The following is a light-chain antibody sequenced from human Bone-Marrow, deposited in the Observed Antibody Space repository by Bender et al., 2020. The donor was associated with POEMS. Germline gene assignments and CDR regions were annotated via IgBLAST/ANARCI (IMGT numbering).Light chain of an antibody. V-gene: IGLV2-23*02. CDR2: EVF. CDR3: CSYAGGPWM. CDR1: DYNVGSYDL. J-gene: IGLJ3*02. Sequence: QSALTQPASVSGSPGQSVTISCTGTDYNVGSYDLVAWYQQHPGKAPKVMIYEVFKRPSGVSNRFSGSKSSNTASLTISGLQAEDDADYYCCSYAGGPWMCGGGTKLTVL.